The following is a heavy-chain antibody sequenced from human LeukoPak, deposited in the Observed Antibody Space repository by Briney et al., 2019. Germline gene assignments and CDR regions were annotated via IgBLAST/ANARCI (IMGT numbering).Heavy chain of an antibody. CDR2: IISDGSSA. J-gene: IGHJ6*02. CDR1: GFTFSSYW. Sequence: GGSLRLSCAASGFTFSSYWMHWVRQAPGKGLVWVSRIISDGSSATHADSVKGRFTVSRDNAKNMLYLQMNSLRAEDTAVYYCTRDRRYGGMDVWGQGTTVTDSS. V-gene: IGHV3-74*01. CDR3: TRDRRYGGMDV. D-gene: IGHD3-10*01.